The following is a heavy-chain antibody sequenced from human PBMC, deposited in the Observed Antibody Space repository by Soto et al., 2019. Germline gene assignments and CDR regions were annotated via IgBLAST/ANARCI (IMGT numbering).Heavy chain of an antibody. D-gene: IGHD3-3*01. CDR1: GGSFSGYY. Sequence: SSETLSLTCAVYGGSFSGYYWSWIRQPPGKGLEWIGEINHSGSTNYNPSLKSRVTISVDTSKNQFSLKLSSVTAADTAVYYCARIYDFWSGPYYFDYWGQGTLVTVSS. CDR3: ARIYDFWSGPYYFDY. V-gene: IGHV4-34*01. J-gene: IGHJ4*02. CDR2: INHSGST.